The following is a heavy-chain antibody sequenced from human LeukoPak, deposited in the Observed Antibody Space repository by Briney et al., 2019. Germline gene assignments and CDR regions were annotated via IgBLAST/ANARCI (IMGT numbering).Heavy chain of an antibody. CDR2: IYYSGRS. CDR1: NDSIRSYY. D-gene: IGHD4-17*01. CDR3: ARLTTVADP. J-gene: IGHJ5*02. Sequence: SETLSLTCTVSNDSIRSYYWSWIRQPPGKGLEWIGYIYYSGRSNYNPSLKSRVTMSVDTSTNQFSLKLNSVTAADTAVYYCARLTTVADPWGQGTLVTVSS. V-gene: IGHV4-59*08.